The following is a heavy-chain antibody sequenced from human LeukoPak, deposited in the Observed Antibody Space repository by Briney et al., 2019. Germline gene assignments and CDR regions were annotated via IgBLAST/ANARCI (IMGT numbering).Heavy chain of an antibody. CDR2: IYYSGST. CDR3: AKAGVRYFDSSGLYAFDF. D-gene: IGHD3-22*01. Sequence: PSETLSLTCAVSGGPISSTSYYWAWIRQPPGKGLGWIGTIYYSGSTYHNPSLKSRVTLSVDTSRNQFSLRLSSVDAADTAVYYCAKAGVRYFDSSGLYAFDFWGQGTTVTVSS. CDR1: GGPISSTSYY. J-gene: IGHJ3*01. V-gene: IGHV4-39*01.